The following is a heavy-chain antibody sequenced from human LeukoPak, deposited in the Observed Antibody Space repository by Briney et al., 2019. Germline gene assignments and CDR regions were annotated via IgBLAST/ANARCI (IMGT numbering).Heavy chain of an antibody. Sequence: GSSVKVSCKASGGTFSSYAISWVRQAPGQGLEWMGGIIPIFGTANYAQKFQGRATLTEDTSVDTAYMELSSLRSEDTALYYCTGDGPLSDLDYWGQGTLVTVSS. V-gene: IGHV1-69*06. J-gene: IGHJ4*02. CDR1: GGTFSSYA. D-gene: IGHD2-21*02. CDR2: IIPIFGTA. CDR3: TGDGPLSDLDY.